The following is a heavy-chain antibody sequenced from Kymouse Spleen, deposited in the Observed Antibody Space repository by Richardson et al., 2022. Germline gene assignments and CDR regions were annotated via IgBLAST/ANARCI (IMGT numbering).Heavy chain of an antibody. CDR3: ARGQGIAAAGTDYYYGMDV. Sequence: QVQLQQWGAGLLKPSETLSLTCAVYGGSFSGYYWSWIRQPPGKGLEWIGEINHSGSTNYNPSLKSRVTISVDTSKNQFSLKLSSVTAADTAVYYCARGQGIAAAGTDYYYGMDVWGQGTTVTVSS. CDR2: INHSGST. CDR1: GGSFSGYY. V-gene: IGHV4-34*01. D-gene: IGHD6-13*01. J-gene: IGHJ6*02.